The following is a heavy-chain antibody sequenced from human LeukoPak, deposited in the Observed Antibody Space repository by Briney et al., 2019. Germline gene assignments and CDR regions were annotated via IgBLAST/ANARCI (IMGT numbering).Heavy chain of an antibody. J-gene: IGHJ4*02. D-gene: IGHD2-21*01. CDR3: ASSVYSGSPTKSFDY. V-gene: IGHV3-48*03. CDR1: GFTFSSYE. CDR2: ISSSGSTI. Sequence: PGGSLRLSCAASGFTFSSYEMNWVRQAPGKGLEWVSYISSSGSTIYYADSAKGRFTISRDNSKNILYLQMDSLRADDTAIYYCASSVYSGSPTKSFDYWGRGTLITVSS.